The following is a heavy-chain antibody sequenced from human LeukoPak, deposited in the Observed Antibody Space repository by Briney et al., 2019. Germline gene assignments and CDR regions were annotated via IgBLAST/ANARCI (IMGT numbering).Heavy chain of an antibody. V-gene: IGHV3-30*01. Sequence: GGSLRLSCAVSEFTFSHFAMHWVRQAPGKGLEWVAVVSSHGNDGYYADSVKGRFTISRDNSKNTLYLQINSLRAEDTAIYYCTRDAYNFNDFDYWGQGTLVTVSS. CDR1: EFTFSHFA. D-gene: IGHD5-24*01. J-gene: IGHJ4*02. CDR2: VSSHGNDG. CDR3: TRDAYNFNDFDY.